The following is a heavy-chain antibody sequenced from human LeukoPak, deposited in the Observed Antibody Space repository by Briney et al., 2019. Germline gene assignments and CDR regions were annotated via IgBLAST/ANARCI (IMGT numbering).Heavy chain of an antibody. CDR2: ISNSGGNT. Sequence: PGGSPRLSCTASGFTFGDYAMSWVRQAPGKGLEWVSAISNSGGNTYYADSVKGRFTISRDNSKNTLYLQLSSLRAEDTAVYYCAKQLGYCSDGSCYFDYWGQGTLVTVSS. J-gene: IGHJ4*02. D-gene: IGHD2-15*01. V-gene: IGHV3-23*01. CDR1: GFTFGDYA. CDR3: AKQLGYCSDGSCYFDY.